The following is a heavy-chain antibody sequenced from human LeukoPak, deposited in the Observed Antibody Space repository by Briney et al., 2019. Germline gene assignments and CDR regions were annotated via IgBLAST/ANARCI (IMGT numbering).Heavy chain of an antibody. CDR2: INPSGGST. D-gene: IGHD3-3*01. CDR1: GYTFTSYY. Sequence: ASVKVSCKASGYTFTSYYMHWVRQAPGQGLEWMGIINPSGGSTSCAQKFQGRVTMTRDMSTSTVYMELSSLRSEDTAVYYCASDRGQRFLEWLLFDYWGQGTLVPVSS. CDR3: ASDRGQRFLEWLLFDY. V-gene: IGHV1-46*01. J-gene: IGHJ4*02.